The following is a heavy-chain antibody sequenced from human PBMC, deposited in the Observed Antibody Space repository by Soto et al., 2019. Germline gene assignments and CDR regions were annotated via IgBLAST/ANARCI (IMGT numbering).Heavy chain of an antibody. V-gene: IGHV3-23*01. CDR2: ISGSGGST. CDR3: AKGESCGGKAQWLADY. CDR1: GFTFSSYA. D-gene: IGHD6-19*01. Sequence: PGGSLRLSCAASGFTFSSYAMSWVRQAPGKGLEWVSAISGSGGSTDYADSVKGRFTTSRDNSKNTLYLQMNSLRAEDTAVYYCAKGESCGGKAQWLADYWGQGTLVTVSS. J-gene: IGHJ4*02.